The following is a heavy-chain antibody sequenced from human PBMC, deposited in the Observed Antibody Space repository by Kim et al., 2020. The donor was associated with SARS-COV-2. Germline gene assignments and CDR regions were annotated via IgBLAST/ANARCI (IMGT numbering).Heavy chain of an antibody. Sequence: GGSLRLSCAASGFTFSSYAMHWVRQAPGKGLEWVAVISYDGSNKYYADSVKGRFTISRDNSKNTLYLQMNSLRAEDTAVYYCATGRIAAPGTGFDYWGQG. CDR1: GFTFSSYA. V-gene: IGHV3-30*03. CDR3: ATGRIAAPGTGFDY. D-gene: IGHD6-13*01. J-gene: IGHJ4*02. CDR2: ISYDGSNK.